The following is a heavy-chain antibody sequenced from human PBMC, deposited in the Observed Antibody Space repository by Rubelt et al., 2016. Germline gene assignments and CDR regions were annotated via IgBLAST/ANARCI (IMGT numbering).Heavy chain of an antibody. J-gene: IGHJ6*02. CDR1: GGSISSSSYY. CDR2: IDWDDDK. CDR3: ARIDMTDYYYYGMDV. V-gene: IGHV2-70*01. Sequence: ESGPGLVKPSETLSLTCTVSGGSISSSSYYCGWIRQPPGKGLEWLALIDWDDDKYYSTSLKTRLTISKDTSKNQVVLTMTNMDPVDTATYYCARIDMTDYYYYGMDVWGQGTTVTVSS.